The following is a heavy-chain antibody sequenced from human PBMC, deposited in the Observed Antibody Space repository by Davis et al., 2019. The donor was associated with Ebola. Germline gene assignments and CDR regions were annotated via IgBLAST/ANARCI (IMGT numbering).Heavy chain of an antibody. J-gene: IGHJ4*02. CDR1: GYTFTSYG. V-gene: IGHV1-2*06. Sequence: ASVKVSCKASGYTFTSYGINWVRQAPGQGLEWMGRINPNSGGTNYAQKFQSRVTMTRDTSISTAYMVLSRLRSDDTAVYYCASHCGGDCYTSGWGQGTLVTVSS. CDR2: INPNSGGT. CDR3: ASHCGGDCYTSG. D-gene: IGHD2-21*02.